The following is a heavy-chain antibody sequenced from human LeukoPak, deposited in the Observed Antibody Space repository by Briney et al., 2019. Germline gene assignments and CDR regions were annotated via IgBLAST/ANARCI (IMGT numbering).Heavy chain of an antibody. D-gene: IGHD1-7*01. CDR3: ARLITGTTTAFDI. CDR1: GGSISGYY. V-gene: IGHV4-4*07. J-gene: IGHJ3*02. Sequence: SETLSLTCSVSGGSISGYYWTWIRQPAGKGLEWIGRVYTSGSTHYNPSLQTRIPMSVDTSKNQFSLKLSSVTAADTAVYYCARLITGTTTAFDIWGQGTMVTVSS. CDR2: VYTSGST.